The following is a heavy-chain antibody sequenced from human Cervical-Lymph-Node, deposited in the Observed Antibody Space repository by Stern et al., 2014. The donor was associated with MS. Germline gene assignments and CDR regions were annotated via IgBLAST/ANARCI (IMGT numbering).Heavy chain of an antibody. CDR1: GFTFSSYW. Sequence: EVQLVESGGGLVQPGGSLRLSCATSGFTFSSYWMHWVRQAPGKGLEWVSRLNSDGTTTVYADSVKARFTISRDNAKNTVYLQMNSLTAEDTALYYCARGYCSGGSCYLFDYWGQGTLVTVSS. D-gene: IGHD2-15*01. CDR2: LNSDGTTT. J-gene: IGHJ4*02. CDR3: ARGYCSGGSCYLFDY. V-gene: IGHV3-74*01.